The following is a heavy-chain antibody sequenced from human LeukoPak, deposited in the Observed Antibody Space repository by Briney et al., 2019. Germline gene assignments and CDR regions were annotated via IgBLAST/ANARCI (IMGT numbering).Heavy chain of an antibody. CDR3: ASSSAAEIYYFDY. CDR1: GGSISSSSYY. Sequence: SETLSLTCTVSGGSISSSSYYWSWIRQPPGKGLEWIGYIYYSGSTNYNPSLKSRVTISVDTSKNQFSLKLSSVTAADTAVYYCASSSAAEIYYFDYWGQGTLVTVSS. CDR2: IYYSGST. D-gene: IGHD6-13*01. J-gene: IGHJ4*02. V-gene: IGHV4-61*05.